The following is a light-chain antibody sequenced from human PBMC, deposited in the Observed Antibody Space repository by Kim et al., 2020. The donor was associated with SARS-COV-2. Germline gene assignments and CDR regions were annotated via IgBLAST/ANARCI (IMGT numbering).Light chain of an antibody. V-gene: IGLV3-1*01. Sequence: SVSPGQTASITCSGDKLGDKYACWYQQKPGQSPVLVIYQDSKRPSGIPERFSGSNSGNTATLTISGTQAMDEADYYCQTWDSSTGVFGTGTKVTVL. J-gene: IGLJ1*01. CDR3: QTWDSSTGV. CDR1: KLGDKY. CDR2: QDS.